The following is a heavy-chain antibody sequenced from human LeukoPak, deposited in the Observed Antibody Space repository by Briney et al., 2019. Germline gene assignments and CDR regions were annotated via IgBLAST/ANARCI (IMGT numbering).Heavy chain of an antibody. CDR2: ISGSGGST. CDR1: GFTFSSYA. Sequence: SGGSLRLSCAASGFTFSSYAMSWVRQAPGKGLEWVSAISGSGGSTYYADSVKGRFTISRDNSKNTLYLQMNSLRAEDTAVYYCAKDPTIFHAFDIWGQGTMVTVSS. J-gene: IGHJ3*02. V-gene: IGHV3-23*01. D-gene: IGHD3-3*01. CDR3: AKDPTIFHAFDI.